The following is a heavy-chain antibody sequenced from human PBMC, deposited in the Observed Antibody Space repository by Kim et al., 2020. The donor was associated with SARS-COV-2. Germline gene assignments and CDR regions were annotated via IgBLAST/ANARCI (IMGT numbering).Heavy chain of an antibody. J-gene: IGHJ4*02. V-gene: IGHV3-64*01. CDR1: EFNFSNYA. CDR2: ISSSGSNT. Sequence: GGSLRLSCAASEFNFSNYAMHWVRQAPGKGLDYVSAISSSGSNTYYANSVKGRFTISRDNSKNTLYLQMGSLRTEDMAVYYCARGRYYDILTVDYWGQGTLVTVSS. CDR3: ARGRYYDILTVDY. D-gene: IGHD3-9*01.